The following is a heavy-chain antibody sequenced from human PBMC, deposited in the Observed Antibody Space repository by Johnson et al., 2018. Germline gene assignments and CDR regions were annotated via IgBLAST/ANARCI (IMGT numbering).Heavy chain of an antibody. CDR1: GFTFSSYS. Sequence: EVQLVESGGGLVKPGGSLRLSCAASGFTFSSYSMNWVRPAPGKGLEWVSYLSSSYIYYADSVKGRFTISRDNAKNSLYLQMNSLRAEDTGVSYCARVGSGSYPDAFDIWGQGTMVTVSS. D-gene: IGHD1-26*01. V-gene: IGHV3-21*05. CDR2: LSSSYI. CDR3: ARVGSGSYPDAFDI. J-gene: IGHJ3*02.